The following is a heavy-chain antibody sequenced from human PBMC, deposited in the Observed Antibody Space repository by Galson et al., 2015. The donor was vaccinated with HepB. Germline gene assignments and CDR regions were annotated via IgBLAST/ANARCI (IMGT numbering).Heavy chain of an antibody. V-gene: IGHV3-23*01. CDR1: GFTFSSYA. D-gene: IGHD5/OR15-5a*01. Sequence: SLRLSCAASGFTFSSYAMSRVRQAPGKGLEWVSAISSSGDNTYYADAVKGRFTISRDNPKNTLYLQMNSLRVEDTALYYCARAILPVSTIYVDPWGQGTLVSVSS. J-gene: IGHJ5*02. CDR3: ARAILPVSTIYVDP. CDR2: ISSSGDNT.